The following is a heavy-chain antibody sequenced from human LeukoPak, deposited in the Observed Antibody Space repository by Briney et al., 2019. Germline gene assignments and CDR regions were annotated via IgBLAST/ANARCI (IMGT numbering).Heavy chain of an antibody. V-gene: IGHV1-2*04. Sequence: VASVKVSCKASGHTFTGYYMHWVRQARAQGLEWMGWINPNSGGTNYAQKFQGCVTMTRDTSISTAYMELSRLRSDDTAVYYCARGWYGDYWGQGTLVTVSS. CDR2: INPNSGGT. J-gene: IGHJ4*02. CDR1: GHTFTGYY. CDR3: ARGWYGDY. D-gene: IGHD6-19*01.